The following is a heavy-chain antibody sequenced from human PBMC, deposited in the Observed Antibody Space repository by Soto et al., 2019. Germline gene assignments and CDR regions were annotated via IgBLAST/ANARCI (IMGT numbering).Heavy chain of an antibody. CDR2: INPSSGTT. D-gene: IGHD3-16*02. Sequence: SVKVSCKASGYKFTSYYIHWVRQAPGQGLEWMGIINPSSGTTTYAQSFQGRVTMTRDTSTTTVDMELSSLRSEDTAVYYCARTPLGLGELSHRFDCWGQGTLVTVSS. J-gene: IGHJ4*01. CDR1: GYKFTSYY. V-gene: IGHV1-46*01. CDR3: ARTPLGLGELSHRFDC.